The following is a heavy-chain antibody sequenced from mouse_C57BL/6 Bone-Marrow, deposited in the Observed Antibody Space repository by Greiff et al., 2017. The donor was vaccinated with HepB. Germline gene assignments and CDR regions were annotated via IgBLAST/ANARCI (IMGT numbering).Heavy chain of an antibody. J-gene: IGHJ2*01. D-gene: IGHD1-1*01. CDR3: ARWNYGSSH. V-gene: IGHV1-54*01. CDR1: GYAFTNYL. Sequence: LKESGAELVRPGTSVKVSCKASGYAFTNYLIEWVKQRPGQGLEWIGVINPGSGGTNYNEKFKGKATLTADKSSSTAYMQLSSLTSEDSAVYFCARWNYGSSHWGQGTTLTVSS. CDR2: INPGSGGT.